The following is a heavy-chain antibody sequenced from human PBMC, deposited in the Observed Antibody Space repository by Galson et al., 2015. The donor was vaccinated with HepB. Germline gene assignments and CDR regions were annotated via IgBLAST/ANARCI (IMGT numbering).Heavy chain of an antibody. J-gene: IGHJ6*03. CDR2: TYYTSKRKN. Sequence: CAISGDSVSSNNAAGNWIRQSPSRGLEWLGRTYYTSKRKNDYAESVKSRISIKADTSKNQFSLELNSVTPDDTAVYYCAVGGSSDNPYNYYYLDVWGQGTTVTVSS. CDR1: GDSVSSNNAA. D-gene: IGHD5-24*01. CDR3: AVGGSSDNPYNYYYLDV. V-gene: IGHV6-1*01.